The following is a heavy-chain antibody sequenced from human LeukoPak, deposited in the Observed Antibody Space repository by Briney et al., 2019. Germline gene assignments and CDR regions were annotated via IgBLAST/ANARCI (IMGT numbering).Heavy chain of an antibody. J-gene: IGHJ4*02. V-gene: IGHV4-4*07. CDR3: ARVHIVTGTYFDS. CDR1: GDPMSGYS. D-gene: IGHD1-1*01. Sequence: PSETLSLTCTISGDPMSGYSWSWLRQPAGKELEWIGRIYSSGFTEYNLSLDGRVTMSIETSKNQFSLMLDSVTAADTATYYCARVHIVTGTYFDSWGQGALVTVSS. CDR2: IYSSGFT.